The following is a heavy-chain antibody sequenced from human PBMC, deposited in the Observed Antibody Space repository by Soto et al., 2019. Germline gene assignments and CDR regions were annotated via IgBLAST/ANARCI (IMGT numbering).Heavy chain of an antibody. Sequence: VKVSCKASGGTFSSYAISWVRQAPGQGLEWMRGIIPIFGTANYAQKFQGRVTITADESTSTAYMELSSLRSEDTAVYYCAPGGYSYGWNYYYYGMDVWGQGTTVTSP. V-gene: IGHV1-69*01. CDR1: GGTFSSYA. CDR2: IIPIFGTA. J-gene: IGHJ6*02. CDR3: APGGYSYGWNYYYYGMDV. D-gene: IGHD5-18*01.